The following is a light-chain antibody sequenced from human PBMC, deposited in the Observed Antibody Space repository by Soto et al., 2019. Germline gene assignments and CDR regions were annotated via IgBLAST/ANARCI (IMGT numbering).Light chain of an antibody. Sequence: IQMTQSPSSLSASVGDRVTITCRASQSISSYLNWYQQKPGKAPKLLIYAASSLQSGVPSRFSGSGSGTDFTLTISSLQPEDFATYYCLQDYNYPPTFGQGTKVDVK. CDR3: LQDYNYPPT. CDR2: AAS. CDR1: QSISSY. J-gene: IGKJ1*01. V-gene: IGKV1-6*01.